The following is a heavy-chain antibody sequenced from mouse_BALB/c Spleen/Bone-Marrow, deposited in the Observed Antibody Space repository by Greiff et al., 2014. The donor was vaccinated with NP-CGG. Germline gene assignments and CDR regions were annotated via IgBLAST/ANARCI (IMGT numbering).Heavy chain of an antibody. CDR2: ISGGGSYT. V-gene: IGHV5-9-2*01. CDR1: GFSFNSYG. D-gene: IGHD2-4*01. Sequence: DVKLQESGGGLVKSGGSLKLSCAASGFSFNSYGMSWVRHTPEKRPEWVATISGGGSYTFYPDSVKGRFTISRDNAKNNLYLQLSSLRSEDTALYYCARHAYYDQTEVSFVYWGQGTLVTVSA. J-gene: IGHJ3*01. CDR3: ARHAYYDQTEVSFVY.